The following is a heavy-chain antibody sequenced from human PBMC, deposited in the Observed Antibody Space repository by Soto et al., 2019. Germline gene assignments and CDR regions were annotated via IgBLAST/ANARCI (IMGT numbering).Heavy chain of an antibody. CDR1: GSTLTELS. CDR3: ANLYDSSGYYDD. D-gene: IGHD3-22*01. J-gene: IGHJ4*02. V-gene: IGHV1-24*01. CDR2: FDPEDGET. Sequence: XSVKVCCNFSGSTLTELSMHLVRQAPGKGLEWMGGFDPEDGETIYAQKFQGRVTMTEDTSTDTAYMELSSMRSEDTAVYYCANLYDSSGYYDDWAQGTLVTVSS.